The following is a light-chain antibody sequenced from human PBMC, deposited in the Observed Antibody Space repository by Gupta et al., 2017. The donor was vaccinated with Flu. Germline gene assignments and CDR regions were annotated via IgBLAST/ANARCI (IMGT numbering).Light chain of an antibody. Sequence: DIVVTQSPASLAVSLGERATITCRTNESLFSSSNNNHYLAWFQHKSGQAPTLLIHWASIREHGVPDRISGSGSGTDFTLTIDNLQPEDAATYYCQQDDRPPHNFGRGTKVEI. CDR2: WAS. V-gene: IGKV4-1*01. CDR1: ESLFSSSNNNHY. CDR3: QQDDRPPHN. J-gene: IGKJ2*01.